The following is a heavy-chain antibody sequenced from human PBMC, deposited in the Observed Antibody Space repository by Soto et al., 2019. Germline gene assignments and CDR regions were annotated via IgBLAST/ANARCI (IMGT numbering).Heavy chain of an antibody. CDR2: IYHGVST. Sequence: QLQLQESGSGLVKPSQTLSLTCAVSGGSISSGGYSWRWIRQPPGKGLEWIGYIYHGVSTYYNPSLKSRVTISVDRSKNQFSLKLSSVTAADTAVYYCARAEGGIFDYWGQGTLVTVSS. J-gene: IGHJ4*02. V-gene: IGHV4-30-2*01. CDR3: ARAEGGIFDY. CDR1: GGSISSGGYS.